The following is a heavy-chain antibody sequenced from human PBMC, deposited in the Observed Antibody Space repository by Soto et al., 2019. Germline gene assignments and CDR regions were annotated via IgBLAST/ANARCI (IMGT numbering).Heavy chain of an antibody. CDR1: GFIFSNYP. CDR3: ARRDNSGWYSLDY. V-gene: IGHV3-23*01. D-gene: IGHD6-19*01. Sequence: EVQLLESGGGLVQPGGSPRLSCAVSGFIFSNYPMSWVRQAPGKGLEWVSSVSPSGSNTYYADSVKGRFTMSRDNSVNRLHLQMNSLRAEDTAVYFCARRDNSGWYSLDYWGQGTLVTVSS. CDR2: VSPSGSNT. J-gene: IGHJ4*02.